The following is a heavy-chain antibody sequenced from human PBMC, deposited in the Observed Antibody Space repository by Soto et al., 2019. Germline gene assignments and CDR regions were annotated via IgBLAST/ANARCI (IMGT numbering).Heavy chain of an antibody. Sequence: QVQLVQSGAEVKKPGASVNVSCKASGYTFTVYYMHWVRQAPGQGLEWMGWINPKSGGTMYPQKFQRRVPMPWDTSISTAYMALTRLRSDDTAVYYCARDLAKGGGSAGFDSRGQGTLVTVSS. CDR2: INPKSGGT. CDR1: GYTFTVYY. J-gene: IGHJ4*02. CDR3: ARDLAKGGGSAGFDS. D-gene: IGHD1-26*01. V-gene: IGHV1-2*02.